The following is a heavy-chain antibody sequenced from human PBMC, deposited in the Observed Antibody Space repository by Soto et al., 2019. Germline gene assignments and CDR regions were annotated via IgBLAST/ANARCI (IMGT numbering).Heavy chain of an antibody. CDR3: TGEVITSCWSPGWGGF. D-gene: IGHD6-19*01. CDR2: LNWGGGTA. CDR1: GFTFGDYG. V-gene: IGHV3-20*04. J-gene: IGHJ4*02. Sequence: EVQLVESGGGVVRPGGSVRLSCAASGFTFGDYGMTWVRQAPGKGLEWVAGLNWGGGTAIYADSVKGRFTISRDNAKKILCLQMNRLRVEDTAFYYCTGEVITSCWSPGWGGFWGRGTLVPVS.